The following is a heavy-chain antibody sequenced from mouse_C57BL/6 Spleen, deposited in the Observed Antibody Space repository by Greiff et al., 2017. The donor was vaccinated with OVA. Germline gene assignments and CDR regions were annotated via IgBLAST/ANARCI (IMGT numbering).Heavy chain of an antibody. CDR3: ARSPYYYGSSYWYFDV. V-gene: IGHV1-66*01. CDR2: IYPGSGNT. CDR1: GYSFTSYY. Sequence: LVESGPELVKPGSSVKISCKASGYSFTSYYIHWVKQRPGQGLEWIGWIYPGSGNTKYNEKFKGKATLTADTSSSTAYMQLSSLTSEDSAVYYCARSPYYYGSSYWYFDVWGTGTTVTVSS. J-gene: IGHJ1*03. D-gene: IGHD1-1*01.